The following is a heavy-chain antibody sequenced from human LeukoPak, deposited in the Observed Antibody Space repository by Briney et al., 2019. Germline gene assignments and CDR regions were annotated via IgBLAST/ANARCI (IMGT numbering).Heavy chain of an antibody. Sequence: SVKVSCKASGGAFSSYAISWVRQAPGQGLEWMGRIIPIFGIANYALKFQGRVTITADKSTSTAYMELSSLRSEDTAVYYCARDPSGQQLVPSPPDYWGQGTLVTVSS. V-gene: IGHV1-69*04. D-gene: IGHD6-13*01. CDR3: ARDPSGQQLVPSPPDY. CDR2: IIPIFGIA. CDR1: GGAFSSYA. J-gene: IGHJ4*02.